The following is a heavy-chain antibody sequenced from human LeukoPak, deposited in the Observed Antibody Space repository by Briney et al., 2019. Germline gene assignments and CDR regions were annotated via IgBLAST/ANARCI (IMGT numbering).Heavy chain of an antibody. Sequence: SVKVSCKASGGTFSSYAISWVRQAPGQGLEWMGGIIPIFGTANYAQKFQGRVTITADESTSTAYMELSSLRSEDTAVYYCAREGGTAARPTVDDAFDIWGQGTMVTVSS. CDR3: AREGGTAARPTVDDAFDI. CDR1: GGTFSSYA. J-gene: IGHJ3*02. D-gene: IGHD6-6*01. CDR2: IIPIFGTA. V-gene: IGHV1-69*13.